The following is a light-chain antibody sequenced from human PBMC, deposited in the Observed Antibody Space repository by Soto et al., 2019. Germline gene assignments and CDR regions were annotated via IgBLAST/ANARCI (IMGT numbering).Light chain of an antibody. Sequence: IQMTQSPSSLSASVGDTVTITCRASQTISFYLNWYQQKPGRTPNLLIYATSSLQSGVPSRFDGSGSGPEFTLTISSLQPDDFATYYCQQSFSTPHTFGQGTKLELK. CDR3: QQSFSTPHT. J-gene: IGKJ2*01. CDR1: QTISFY. CDR2: ATS. V-gene: IGKV1-39*01.